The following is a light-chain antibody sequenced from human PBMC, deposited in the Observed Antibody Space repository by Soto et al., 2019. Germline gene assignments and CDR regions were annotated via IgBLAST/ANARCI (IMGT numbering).Light chain of an antibody. J-gene: IGKJ1*01. CDR2: GAS. CDR3: QQYIDWRT. V-gene: IGKV3-15*01. Sequence: EIVMTQSPATLSVSPGERATLSCRASQSINSNLAWYQQKPGQAPSLLIYGASTRATGIPARFSGSGSGTEFTLTINSLQSEDFAVYYCQQYIDWRTFGQGTKVEI. CDR1: QSINSN.